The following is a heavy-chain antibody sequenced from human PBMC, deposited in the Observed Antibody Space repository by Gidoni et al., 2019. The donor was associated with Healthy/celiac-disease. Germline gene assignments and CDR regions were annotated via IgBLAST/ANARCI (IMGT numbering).Heavy chain of an antibody. D-gene: IGHD3-22*01. Sequence: EVQLVESGGGLVQPGGSLRLSCAASGFTFGSYSMNWVRQAPGKGLEWVSYISSSSSTIYYADSVKGRFTISRDNAKNSLYLQMNSLRAEDTAVYYCARDVPYYYDSSGYYDYFDYWGQGTLVTVSS. CDR2: ISSSSSTI. CDR1: GFTFGSYS. V-gene: IGHV3-48*04. J-gene: IGHJ4*02. CDR3: ARDVPYYYDSSGYYDYFDY.